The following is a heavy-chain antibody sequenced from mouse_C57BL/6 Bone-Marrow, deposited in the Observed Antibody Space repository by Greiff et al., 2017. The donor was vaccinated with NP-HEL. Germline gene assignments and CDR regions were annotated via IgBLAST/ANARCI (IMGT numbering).Heavy chain of an antibody. Sequence: VQLKESGPGLVKPSQSVFLSCTVTGISITTGNYRWSWIRQFPGHKLELIGYIYYSGTISSNPSLTSRTTITSDTPKNQFFLEMNSLTAEDTATYYCARTYGEFDYWGKGTTLTVSS. CDR3: ARTYGEFDY. CDR2: IYYSGTI. J-gene: IGHJ2*01. D-gene: IGHD1-1*02. V-gene: IGHV3-5*01. CDR1: GISITTGNYR.